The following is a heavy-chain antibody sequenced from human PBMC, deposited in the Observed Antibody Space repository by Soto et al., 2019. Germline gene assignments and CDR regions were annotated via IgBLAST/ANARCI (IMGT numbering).Heavy chain of an antibody. CDR2: IKQDGSEK. J-gene: IGHJ5*02. CDR3: ARYIAVAANWFDP. Sequence: EVQLVESGGGLVQPGGSLRLSCAASGFTFSSYWMSWFRQAPGKGLAWVANIKQDGSEKYYVDSVKGRFTISRDNAKNSLYLQMNSLRAEDTAVYYCARYIAVAANWFDPWGQGTLVTVAS. V-gene: IGHV3-7*01. D-gene: IGHD6-19*01. CDR1: GFTFSSYW.